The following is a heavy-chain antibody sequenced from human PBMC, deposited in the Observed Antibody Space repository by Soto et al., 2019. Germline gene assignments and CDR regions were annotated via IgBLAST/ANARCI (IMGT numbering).Heavy chain of an antibody. CDR3: GAYCGGDCYPSYYYGMDV. CDR1: GYSISSGYY. CDR2: IYHSGST. Sequence: SETLSLTCAVSGYSISSGYYWGWIRQPPGKGLEWIGSIYHSGSTYYNPSLKSRVTISVDTSKNQFSLKLSSVTAADTAVYYCGAYCGGDCYPSYYYGMDVWGQGTTVTVSS. D-gene: IGHD2-21*02. V-gene: IGHV4-38-2*01. J-gene: IGHJ6*02.